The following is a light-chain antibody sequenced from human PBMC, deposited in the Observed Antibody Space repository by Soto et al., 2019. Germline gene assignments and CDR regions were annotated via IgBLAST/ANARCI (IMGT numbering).Light chain of an antibody. CDR2: SNT. V-gene: IGLV1-40*01. Sequence: QSVLTQPPSVSGAPGQRVTISCTGSNSNIGAGYDVHWYQQYPGTAPKLLIYSNTNRPSGVPDRFSASKSGTSASLAITGLQAEDEAYYYCAAWDDSLSGVVFGGGTKVTVL. J-gene: IGLJ2*01. CDR1: NSNIGAGYD. CDR3: AAWDDSLSGVV.